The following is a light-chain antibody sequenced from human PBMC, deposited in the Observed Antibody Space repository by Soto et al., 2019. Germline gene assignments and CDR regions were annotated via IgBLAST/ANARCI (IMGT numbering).Light chain of an antibody. CDR1: KLGNNY. J-gene: IGLJ2*01. CDR2: QDT. V-gene: IGLV3-1*01. Sequence: SYELTQPPSVSVSPGQAASITCSGDKLGNNYVSWYQQKPGQSPVLVIYQDTRRPSGIPERFSGSNSGNTATLTISGTQAIDEDDYYCQAWDRASASVVFAGGTKLTVL. CDR3: QAWDRASASVV.